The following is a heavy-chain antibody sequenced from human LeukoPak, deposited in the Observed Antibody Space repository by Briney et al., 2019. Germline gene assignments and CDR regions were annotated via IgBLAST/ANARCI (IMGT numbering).Heavy chain of an antibody. D-gene: IGHD5-18*01. Sequence: AGGSLRLSCAASGFTVSSNYMSWVRQAPGKGLEWVSVIYSGGSTYYADSVKGRFTISRDNSKNTLYLQMNSLRAEDTAVYYCASTCPLDTAMDPYFDYWGQGTLVTVSS. CDR3: ASTCPLDTAMDPYFDY. CDR2: IYSGGST. V-gene: IGHV3-66*01. CDR1: GFTVSSNY. J-gene: IGHJ4*02.